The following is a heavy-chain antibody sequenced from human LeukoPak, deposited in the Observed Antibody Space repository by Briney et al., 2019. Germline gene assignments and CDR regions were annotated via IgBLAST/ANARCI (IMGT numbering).Heavy chain of an antibody. J-gene: IGHJ3*01. V-gene: IGHV3-74*01. CDR3: TRGLSGTHNAFDL. CDR1: GFSFGNYF. D-gene: IGHD1-26*01. CDR2: INPDVSTI. Sequence: QPGGSLRLSCAASGFSFGNYFMHWVRQAPGKGLIWVSRINPDVSTIYYADSVKGRFTISRDNVGSSLYLEMNSLSVEDTALYYCTRGLSGTHNAFDLWGQGTLVTVSS.